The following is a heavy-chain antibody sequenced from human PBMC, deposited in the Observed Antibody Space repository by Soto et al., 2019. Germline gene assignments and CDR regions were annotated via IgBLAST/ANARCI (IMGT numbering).Heavy chain of an antibody. D-gene: IGHD3-9*01. J-gene: IGHJ6*03. V-gene: IGHV4-59*08. Sequence: SETLSLTCTDSGGSISNFYWSWTRQPPGKGLEWIGYVYYTGSTSYNPSLKRRVTFSADSSRGQFSLRLNSVTAADTAVYYCARTVLGPDLLADSFVDYYYYMDVWGQGTTVTVSS. CDR1: GGSISNFY. CDR3: ARTVLGPDLLADSFVDYYYYMDV. CDR2: VYYTGST.